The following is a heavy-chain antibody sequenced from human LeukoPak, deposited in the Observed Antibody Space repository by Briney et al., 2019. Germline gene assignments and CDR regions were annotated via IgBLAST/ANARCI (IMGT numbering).Heavy chain of an antibody. CDR1: GYSITSGYY. D-gene: IGHD4-11*01. CDR3: ARRYSNYFFDY. CDR2: IYHSGST. V-gene: IGHV4-38-2*01. Sequence: SETLSLTCAVSGYSITSGYYWAWIRQPPGKGLEWIGNIYHSGSTYYNPSLKSRVTISVDTSKNQFSLKLSSVTAADTAAYYCARRYSNYFFDYWGQGTLVTVSS. J-gene: IGHJ4*02.